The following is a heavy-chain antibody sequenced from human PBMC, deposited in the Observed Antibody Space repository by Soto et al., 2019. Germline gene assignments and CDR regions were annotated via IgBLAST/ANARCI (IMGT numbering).Heavy chain of an antibody. CDR1: GGSISSSSYY. V-gene: IGHV4-39*01. D-gene: IGHD2-21*01. CDR3: ARLGAYYQSLDP. CDR2: IYYSGST. Sequence: SETLSLTCTVSGGSISSSSYYWGWIRQPPGKGLEWIGSIYYSGSTYYNPSLKSRVTISVDTSKNQFSLKLSPVTAADTAVYYCARLGAYYQSLDPWGPGTLVTVSS. J-gene: IGHJ5*02.